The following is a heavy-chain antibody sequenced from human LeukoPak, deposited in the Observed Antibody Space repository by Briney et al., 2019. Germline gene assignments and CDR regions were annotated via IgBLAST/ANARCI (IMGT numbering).Heavy chain of an antibody. CDR3: AREVVVAARAMRGHVWFDP. CDR1: GGSFSGYY. J-gene: IGHJ5*02. CDR2: INRSGST. D-gene: IGHD2-15*01. Sequence: SETLSLTCAVYGGSFSGYYWSWIRQPPGKGLEWIGEINRSGSTNYNPSLKSRVTISVDTSKNQFSLKLSSVTAADTAVYYCAREVVVAARAMRGHVWFDPWGQGTLVTVSS. V-gene: IGHV4-34*01.